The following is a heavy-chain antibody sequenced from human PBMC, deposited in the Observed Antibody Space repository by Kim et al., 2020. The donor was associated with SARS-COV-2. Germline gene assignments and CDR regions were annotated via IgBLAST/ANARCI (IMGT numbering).Heavy chain of an antibody. J-gene: IGHJ5*02. CDR2: ISAYNGNT. Sequence: ASVKVSCKASGYTFTSYGISWERQAPGQGLEWMGWISAYNGNTNYAQKLLGRVTMTTDTSTSTAYMELRSLRSDDTAVYYCARDWARLRLLWFGELSSNWFDPWGQGTLVTVSS. CDR3: ARDWARLRLLWFGELSSNWFDP. D-gene: IGHD3-10*01. CDR1: GYTFTSYG. V-gene: IGHV1-18*01.